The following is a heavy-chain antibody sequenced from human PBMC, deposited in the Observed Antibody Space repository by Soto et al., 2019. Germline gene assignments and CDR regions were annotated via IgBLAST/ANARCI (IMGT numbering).Heavy chain of an antibody. Sequence: EVQLVESGGGLVQPGGSLRLSCAASGFTFCYNSMNWVRQAPGKGLEWVSYINSGSSSIYYADSVKGRFTISRDNAKNSLYLQMNSLRDEDTAVYFCARGRAGYGGNLDYWGQGTLVTVSS. V-gene: IGHV3-48*02. CDR3: ARGRAGYGGNLDY. D-gene: IGHD5-12*01. J-gene: IGHJ4*02. CDR2: INSGSSSI. CDR1: GFTFCYNS.